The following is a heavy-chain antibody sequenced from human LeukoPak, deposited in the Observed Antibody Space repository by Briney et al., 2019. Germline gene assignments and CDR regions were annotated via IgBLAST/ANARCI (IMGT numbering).Heavy chain of an antibody. Sequence: SETLSLTCTVSGDSLSDYFWSWIRQPPGEGLEWIGYNSGSTNYNASLKSRVTILLVRSKNQFSLKLSSVTAADTAVYYCARGRGYGGNYLRSFDIWGQGTMVTVSS. CDR3: ARGRGYGGNYLRSFDI. CDR2: NSGST. D-gene: IGHD1-26*01. V-gene: IGHV4-59*08. J-gene: IGHJ3*02. CDR1: GDSLSDYF.